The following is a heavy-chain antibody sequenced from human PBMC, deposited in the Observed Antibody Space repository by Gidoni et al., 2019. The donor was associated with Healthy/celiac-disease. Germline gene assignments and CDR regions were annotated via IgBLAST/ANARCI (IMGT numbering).Heavy chain of an antibody. D-gene: IGHD3-22*01. CDR2: IKQDGSEK. V-gene: IGHV3-7*01. J-gene: IGHJ5*02. CDR3: ARAGYYYDSSGNANWFDP. Sequence: EVQLVESGGGLVQPGGSLRLSCAASGSTFSSYWMSWVRQAPGKGLEWVANIKQDGSEKYYVDSVKGRFTISRDNAKNSLYLQMNSLRAEETAVYYCARAGYYYDSSGNANWFDPWGQGTLVTVSS. CDR1: GSTFSSYW.